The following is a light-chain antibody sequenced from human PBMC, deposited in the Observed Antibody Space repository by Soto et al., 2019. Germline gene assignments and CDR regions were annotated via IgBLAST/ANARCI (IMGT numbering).Light chain of an antibody. V-gene: IGLV2-23*01. J-gene: IGLJ3*02. CDR1: SSDIGGSSL. Sequence: QSALTQPASVSGSPGQSITISCTGTSSDIGGSSLVAWYQQHPGTAPKLIIYEGTKRPSGVSNRFSGSKSGNTASLTISGLQAEDEADYYCSSCAGSRISVMFGEGTKLTVL. CDR3: SSCAGSRISVM. CDR2: EGT.